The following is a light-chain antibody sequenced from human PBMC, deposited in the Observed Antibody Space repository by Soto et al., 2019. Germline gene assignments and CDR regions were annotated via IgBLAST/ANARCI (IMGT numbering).Light chain of an antibody. J-gene: IGKJ3*01. V-gene: IGKV3-15*01. Sequence: EIVMTQSPATRSVSPGERATLSCRASHSVTSNLAWYQQRPGQAPRLLIYGASTRATGIPARFSGSGSGTEFSLTISSLQSEDFAVYYCQQYNKWPLFTFGPGTRVDMK. CDR1: HSVTSN. CDR3: QQYNKWPLFT. CDR2: GAS.